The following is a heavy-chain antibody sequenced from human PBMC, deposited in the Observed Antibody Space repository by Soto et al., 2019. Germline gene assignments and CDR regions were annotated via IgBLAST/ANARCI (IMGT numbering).Heavy chain of an antibody. D-gene: IGHD6-13*01. CDR3: ARGPAAGVFDY. V-gene: IGHV4-34*01. CDR1: GGSFSGYY. CDR2: INHSGST. Sequence: SSETLSLTCAVYGGSFSGYYWSWIRQPPGKGLEWIGEINHSGSTNYNPSLKSRVTISVDTSKNQFSLKLSSVTAADTAVYYGARGPAAGVFDYWGQGTLVTVSS. J-gene: IGHJ4*02.